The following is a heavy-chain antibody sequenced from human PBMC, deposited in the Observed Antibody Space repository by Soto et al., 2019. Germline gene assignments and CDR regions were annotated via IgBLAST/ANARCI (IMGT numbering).Heavy chain of an antibody. J-gene: IGHJ5*02. CDR1: GFTFSDYY. D-gene: IGHD3-10*01. CDR3: VRDLYGSGNSLRGWFDP. Sequence: QEQLVESGGGWVKPGGSLRLSCAASGFTFSDYYIAWIRQAPGKGLEWISYISSTGIYKRYADSVKGRFTIARDNANNSLVLQMNILRADDTAVYDCVRDLYGSGNSLRGWFDPWGQGTLVTVSS. CDR2: ISSTGIYK. V-gene: IGHV3-11*06.